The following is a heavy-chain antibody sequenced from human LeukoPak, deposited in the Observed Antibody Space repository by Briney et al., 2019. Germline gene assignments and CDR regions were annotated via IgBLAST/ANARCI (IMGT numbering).Heavy chain of an antibody. CDR2: IYHSGST. D-gene: IGHD2-15*01. V-gene: IGHV4-30-2*01. CDR3: ARGGYCSGGSCYPAHFDY. CDR1: GGSISSGGYS. J-gene: IGHJ4*02. Sequence: SETLSLTCAVSGGSISSGGYSWSWVRQPPGTGLEWIGYIYHSGSTYYNPSLKSRVTISVDRSKNQFSLKLSSVTAADTAVYYCARGGYCSGGSCYPAHFDYWGQGTLVTVSS.